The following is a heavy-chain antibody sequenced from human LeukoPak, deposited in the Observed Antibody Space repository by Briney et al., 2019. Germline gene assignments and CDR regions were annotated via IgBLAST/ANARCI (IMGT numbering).Heavy chain of an antibody. Sequence: PSETLSLTCTVSGGSVSSGSYYWSWIRQPPGKGLEWIGYIYYSGSTNYNPSLKSRVTISVDTSKNQFSLKLSSVTAADTAVYYCAGSSSWYYFDYWGQGTLVTVSS. D-gene: IGHD6-13*01. CDR3: AGSSSWYYFDY. CDR2: IYYSGST. V-gene: IGHV4-61*01. CDR1: GGSVSSGSYY. J-gene: IGHJ4*02.